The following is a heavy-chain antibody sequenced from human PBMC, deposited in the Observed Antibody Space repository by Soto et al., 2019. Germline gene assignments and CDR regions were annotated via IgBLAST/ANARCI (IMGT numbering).Heavy chain of an antibody. CDR2: IIPIFGTA. Sequence: QVQLVQSGAEVKKPGSSVKVSCKASGGSFSTSTFNWVRQAPGQGLEWMGGIIPIFGTAKYTQNFQGRVTITADKSTSTTYMELSSLRSEDTAVYYCARWALTVESYFDLWGRGTLVTVSS. D-gene: IGHD3-16*02. CDR3: ARWALTVESYFDL. V-gene: IGHV1-69*14. CDR1: GGSFSTST. J-gene: IGHJ2*01.